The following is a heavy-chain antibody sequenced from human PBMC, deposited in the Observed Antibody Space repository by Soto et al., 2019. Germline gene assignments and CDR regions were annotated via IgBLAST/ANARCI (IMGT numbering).Heavy chain of an antibody. CDR3: ARDGFCTNGVCYSGWFDP. D-gene: IGHD2-8*01. CDR2: IWYDGRNK. J-gene: IGHJ5*02. CDR1: GSIFGGYG. Sequence: GGSLRLSCAASGSIFGGYGMHWVRQAPGKGLEWVAVIWYDGRNKYYADSVKGRFTISRDNSKNTLYLQMNSLRAEDTAVYYCARDGFCTNGVCYSGWFDPWGQGTLVTVSS. V-gene: IGHV3-33*01.